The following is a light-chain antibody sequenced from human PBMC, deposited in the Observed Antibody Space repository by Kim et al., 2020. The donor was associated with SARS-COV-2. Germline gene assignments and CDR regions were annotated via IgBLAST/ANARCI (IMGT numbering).Light chain of an antibody. CDR2: GKN. V-gene: IGLV3-19*01. CDR1: SLKTSY. J-gene: IGLJ2*01. Sequence: SSELTQDPAVSVALGQTVRITCQGDSLKTSYASWYQQKPGQAPVLVLYGKNNRPSGIPDRFSGSTSLNTASLTITGAQAEDEADYYCNSRDSSGYHWVFGGGTQLTVL. CDR3: NSRDSSGYHWV.